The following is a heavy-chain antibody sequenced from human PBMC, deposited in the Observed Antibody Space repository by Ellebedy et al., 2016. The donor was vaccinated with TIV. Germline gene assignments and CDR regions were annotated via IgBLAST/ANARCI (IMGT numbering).Heavy chain of an antibody. Sequence: GESLKISCVVSGFTFTTLGMHWVRQAPGKGLEWVALISYDGSEEYYADSVKGRFTISRDNSKNTLYLQMNSLRPEDTAVYYCAKRGGYSYAFGGMDVWGQGTTVTVSS. V-gene: IGHV3-30*18. D-gene: IGHD5-18*01. CDR1: GFTFTTLG. J-gene: IGHJ6*02. CDR2: ISYDGSEE. CDR3: AKRGGYSYAFGGMDV.